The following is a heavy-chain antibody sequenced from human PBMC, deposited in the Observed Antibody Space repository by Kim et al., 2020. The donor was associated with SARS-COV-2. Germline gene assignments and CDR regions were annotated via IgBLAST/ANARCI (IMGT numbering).Heavy chain of an antibody. CDR3: AKGGKQWLVPAKSGYYYYYYGMDV. V-gene: IGHV3-23*01. D-gene: IGHD6-19*01. CDR1: GFTFSSYA. Sequence: GGSLRLSCAASGFTFSSYAMSWVRQAPGKGLEWVSAISGSGGSTYYADSVKGRFTISRDNSKNTLYLQMNSLRAEDTAVYYCAKGGKQWLVPAKSGYYYYYYGMDVWGQGTTVTVSS. CDR2: ISGSGGST. J-gene: IGHJ6*02.